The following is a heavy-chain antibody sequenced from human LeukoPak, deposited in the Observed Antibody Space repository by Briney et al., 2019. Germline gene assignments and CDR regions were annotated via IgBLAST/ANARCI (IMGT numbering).Heavy chain of an antibody. CDR3: ARVRGDFETD. D-gene: IGHD3-16*01. CDR1: GGSISSYY. V-gene: IGHV4-59*01. CDR2: RYYSGST. Sequence: SETLSLTCSVSGGSISSYYWTWIRQPSGKGLEWIGYRYYSGSTTYNPSLKSRVTISVDTSKSQFSLKLISVTAADTAIYYGARVRGDFETDWGQGTLVTVYS. J-gene: IGHJ1*01.